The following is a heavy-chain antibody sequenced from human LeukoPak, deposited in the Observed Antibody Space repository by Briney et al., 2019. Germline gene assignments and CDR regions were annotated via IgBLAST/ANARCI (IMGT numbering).Heavy chain of an antibody. D-gene: IGHD2/OR15-2a*01. Sequence: PGGSLRLSCAASGFTFTTYALTWVRQAPGKGLEWVSSITGSGGSTYYADSVRGRFTISRDNSKNTLYLQMNSLRAEDTAVYYCAKVLFLWYFDLWGRGTLVTVSS. V-gene: IGHV3-23*01. CDR3: AKVLFLWYFDL. CDR1: GFTFTTYA. CDR2: ITGSGGST. J-gene: IGHJ2*01.